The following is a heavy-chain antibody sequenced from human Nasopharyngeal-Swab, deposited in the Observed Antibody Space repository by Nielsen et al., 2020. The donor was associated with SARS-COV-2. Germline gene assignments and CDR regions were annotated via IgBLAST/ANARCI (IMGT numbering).Heavy chain of an antibody. D-gene: IGHD6-19*01. J-gene: IGHJ3*02. V-gene: IGHV3-30*04. CDR2: ISYDGSNK. Sequence: GGSLRLSCAASGFTFSSYAMHWVRQAPGKRLEWVAVISYDGSNKYYADSVKGRFTISRDNSKNTLYLQMNSLRAEDTAVYYCASGWLEASAFDIWGQGTMVTVSS. CDR1: GFTFSSYA. CDR3: ASGWLEASAFDI.